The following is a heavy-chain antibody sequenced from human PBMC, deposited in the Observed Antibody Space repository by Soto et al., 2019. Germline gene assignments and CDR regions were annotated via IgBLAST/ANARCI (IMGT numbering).Heavy chain of an antibody. CDR3: AHRVLRTVFGVVKTTAIYFDF. V-gene: IGHV2-5*02. CDR1: GFSLTTSGVG. CDR2: LYWDDDK. J-gene: IGHJ4*02. D-gene: IGHD3-3*01. Sequence: QITLNESGPTQVKPRQTLTLTCTFSGFSLTTSGVGVGWIRQSPGKAPEWLALLYWDDDKGYSPSLKSILSITKDHSTNQVVLTRADLEPADTATYYCAHRVLRTVFGVVKTTAIYFDFWGQGTPVDVSS.